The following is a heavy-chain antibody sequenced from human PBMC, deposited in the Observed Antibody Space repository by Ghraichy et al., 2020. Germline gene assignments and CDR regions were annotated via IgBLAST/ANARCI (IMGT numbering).Heavy chain of an antibody. CDR1: GFTFSNYA. CDR2: ISSNGGAT. J-gene: IGHJ4*02. CDR3: VKGLGNGYTLD. V-gene: IGHV3-64D*06. D-gene: IGHD5-24*01. Sequence: GGSLRLSCSVSGFTFSNYAMHCVRQAPGKGLEYVSAISSNGGATFYADSVKGRFTISRDNSKNTLYLQMSSLGPEDTAVYYCVKGLGNGYTLDWGQGTLVTVSS.